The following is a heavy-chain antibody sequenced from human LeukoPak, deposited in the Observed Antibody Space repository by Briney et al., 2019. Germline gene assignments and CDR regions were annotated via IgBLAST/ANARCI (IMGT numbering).Heavy chain of an antibody. CDR1: VFTFSSYA. CDR2: IYSGGST. J-gene: IGHJ4*02. V-gene: IGHV3-66*01. D-gene: IGHD4-17*01. Sequence: PGGSLRLSCAASVFTFSSYAMSWVRQAPGKGLEWVSVIYSGGSTYYADSVKGRFTISRDNSKNTLYLQMNSLRAEDTAVYYCARAYGDYEDYWGQGTLVTVSS. CDR3: ARAYGDYEDY.